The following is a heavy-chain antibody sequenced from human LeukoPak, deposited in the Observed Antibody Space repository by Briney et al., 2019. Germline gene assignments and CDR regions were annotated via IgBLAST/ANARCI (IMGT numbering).Heavy chain of an antibody. CDR1: GYTLTSYY. CDR2: INPGDGST. CDR3: ATAPYSSGSFQH. V-gene: IGHV1-46*01. D-gene: IGHD3-22*01. J-gene: IGHJ1*01. Sequence: ASVKVSCKASGYTLTSYYMHWVRQAPGQGLEWMGIINPGDGSTSYTQKFQGRVTMTRDTSTSTVFLDLSSLRPEDTAVYYCATAPYSSGSFQHWGQGTLVAVSS.